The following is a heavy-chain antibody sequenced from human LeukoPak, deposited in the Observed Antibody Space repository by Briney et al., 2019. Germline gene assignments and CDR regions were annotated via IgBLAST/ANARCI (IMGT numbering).Heavy chain of an antibody. V-gene: IGHV4-59*12. J-gene: IGHJ4*02. Sequence: SETLSLTCTVSGSMYNYYWSWIRQPPGKGLEWIGYIHYNGITNYSPSLRSRVTMSLDTSKNQVSLKLNSVSAADTAVYYCARDRRIAAAGTGYWGQGTLVTVSS. D-gene: IGHD6-13*01. CDR1: GSMYNYY. CDR3: ARDRRIAAAGTGY. CDR2: IHYNGIT.